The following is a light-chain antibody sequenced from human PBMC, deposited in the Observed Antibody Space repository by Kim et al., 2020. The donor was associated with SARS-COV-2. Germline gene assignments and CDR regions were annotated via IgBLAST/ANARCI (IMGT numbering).Light chain of an antibody. CDR3: NSRDSSGNLVV. CDR2: GKN. V-gene: IGLV3-19*01. J-gene: IGLJ2*01. Sequence: AFGQTVRITCQGDSLRSYYASWYQQKPGQAPVLVIYGKNNRPSGIPDRFSGSSSGNTASLTITGAQAEDEADYYCNSRDSSGNLVVFGGGTKLTVL. CDR1: SLRSYY.